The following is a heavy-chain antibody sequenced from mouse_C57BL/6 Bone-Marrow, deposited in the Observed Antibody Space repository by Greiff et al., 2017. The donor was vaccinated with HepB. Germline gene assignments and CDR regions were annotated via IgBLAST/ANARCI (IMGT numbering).Heavy chain of an antibody. CDR2: IHPNSGST. J-gene: IGHJ2*01. V-gene: IGHV1-64*01. CDR3: ARGLPYYFDY. CDR1: GYTFTSYW. Sequence: QVQLQQPGAELVKPGASVKLSCKASGYTFTSYWMHWVKQRPGQGLEWIGMIHPNSGSTNYNEKFKSKATLTVDKSSSTAYMQISSLTSEDSAVYYCARGLPYYFDYWGQGTTLTVSS. D-gene: IGHD5-5*01.